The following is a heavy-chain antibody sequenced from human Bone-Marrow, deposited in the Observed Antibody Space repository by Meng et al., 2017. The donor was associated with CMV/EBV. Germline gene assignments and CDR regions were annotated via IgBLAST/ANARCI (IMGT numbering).Heavy chain of an antibody. V-gene: IGHV4-39*07. CDR3: ALGGEITIFGVVIAGGMDV. J-gene: IGHJ6*02. CDR2: IYYSGST. Sequence: GSLRLSCTVSGGSISSSSYYWGWIRQPPGKGLEWIGSIYYSGSTYYNPSLKSRVTISVDTSKNQFSLKLSSVTAADTAVYYCALGGEITIFGVVIAGGMDVWGQGTTVTVS. D-gene: IGHD3-3*01. CDR1: GGSISSSSYY.